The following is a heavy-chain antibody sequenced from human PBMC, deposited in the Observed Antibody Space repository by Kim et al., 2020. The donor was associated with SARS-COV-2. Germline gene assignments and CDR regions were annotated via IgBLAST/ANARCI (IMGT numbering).Heavy chain of an antibody. CDR3: ARHGDWTWFDP. J-gene: IGHJ5*02. V-gene: IGHV5-10-1*01. Sequence: GESLKISCKGSGYNFTTYWISWVRQMPGKGLEWMGRIDPSDSYTNYSPSFQGHVTISTDNSFTTAYLQWSSLKASDTAIYYCARHGDWTWFDPWGQGTLV. CDR1: GYNFTTYW. CDR2: IDPSDSYT. D-gene: IGHD2-21*02.